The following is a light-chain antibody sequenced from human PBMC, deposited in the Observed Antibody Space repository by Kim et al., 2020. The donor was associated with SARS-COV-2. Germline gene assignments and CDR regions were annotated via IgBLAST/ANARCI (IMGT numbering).Light chain of an antibody. J-gene: IGLJ3*02. Sequence: SYELTQPPSVSVSPGQTASITCSGDKLGDKYACWYQQKPGQSPVLVIYQDSKRPSGLPERFSGSNSGNTATLTISGTQAMDEADYYCQAWDSSTCVFGGG. CDR2: QDS. V-gene: IGLV3-1*01. CDR3: QAWDSSTCV. CDR1: KLGDKY.